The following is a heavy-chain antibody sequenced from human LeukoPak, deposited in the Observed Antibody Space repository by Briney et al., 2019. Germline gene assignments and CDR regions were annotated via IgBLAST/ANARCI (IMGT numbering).Heavy chain of an antibody. D-gene: IGHD3-10*01. CDR1: GFTFSSYA. CDR2: ISGSGGST. J-gene: IGHJ4*02. CDR3: AKGGMVRGVIITETAYFDY. Sequence: HPGGSLRLSCAASGFTFSSYAMSWVRQAPGKGLEWVSAISGSGGSTYYADSVKGRFTISRDNSKNTLYLQMNSLRAEDTAVYYCAKGGMVRGVIITETAYFDYWGQGTLVTVSS. V-gene: IGHV3-23*01.